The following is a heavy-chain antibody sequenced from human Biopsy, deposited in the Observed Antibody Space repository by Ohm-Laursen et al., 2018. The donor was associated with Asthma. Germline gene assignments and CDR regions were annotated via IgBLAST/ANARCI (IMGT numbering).Heavy chain of an antibody. D-gene: IGHD2-2*01. CDR3: ARDLAGSCTSASCYGFDS. CDR2: INYSGNS. J-gene: IGHJ5*01. V-gene: IGHV4-31*11. Sequence: TLSLTCAVSGGSINIGDYYWSWIRQHPGKGPEWIGYINYSGNSYYNPSLKSRVIISVETSKNQFSLKLTSVTAADSALYYCARDLAGSCTSASCYGFDSWGQGAQVTVSS. CDR1: GGSINIGDYY.